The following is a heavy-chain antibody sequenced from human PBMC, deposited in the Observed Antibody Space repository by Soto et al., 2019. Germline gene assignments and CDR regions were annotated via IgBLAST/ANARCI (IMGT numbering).Heavy chain of an antibody. CDR1: GYSFTSYW. D-gene: IGHD4-17*01. J-gene: IGHJ3*02. CDR2: IYPGDSDT. Sequence: EVQLVQSGAEVKKPGESLKISCKGSGYSFTSYWIGWVRQMPGKGLEWMGIIYPGDSDTRYSPSFQGQVTISXXKSIXXXXXXXXSLKASDTAMYYCARQPVTVVAFDIWGQGTMVTVSS. CDR3: ARQPVTVVAFDI. V-gene: IGHV5-51*01.